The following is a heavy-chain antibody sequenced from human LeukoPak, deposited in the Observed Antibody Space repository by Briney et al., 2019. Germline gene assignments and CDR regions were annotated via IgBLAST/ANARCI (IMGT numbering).Heavy chain of an antibody. V-gene: IGHV3-74*01. CDR3: ARAPPTSIAVAGILLPNYYTDV. CDR1: GFTFSSYW. CDR2: INSDGSST. J-gene: IGHJ6*03. D-gene: IGHD6-19*01. Sequence: PGGSLRLSCAASGFTFSSYWMHWVRQAPGKGLAWVSRINSDGSSTSYADSVKGRFTISRDNAKNTLYLQMNSLRAEDTAVYYCARAPPTSIAVAGILLPNYYTDVWGKGTTVTVSS.